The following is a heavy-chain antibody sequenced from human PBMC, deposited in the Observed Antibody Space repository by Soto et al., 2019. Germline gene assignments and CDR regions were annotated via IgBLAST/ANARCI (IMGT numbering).Heavy chain of an antibody. CDR2: IYHSGST. CDR1: GYSISSGYY. V-gene: IGHV4-38-2*01. CDR3: ARLDSGSYWY. Sequence: PSATQSLTCAVAGYSISSGYYWGWIRQPPGKGLEWIGSIYHSGSTYYNPSLKSRVTISVDTSKNQFSLRLSSVTAADTAVYYRARLDSGSYWYWGQGTLVTVSS. J-gene: IGHJ4*02. D-gene: IGHD1-26*01.